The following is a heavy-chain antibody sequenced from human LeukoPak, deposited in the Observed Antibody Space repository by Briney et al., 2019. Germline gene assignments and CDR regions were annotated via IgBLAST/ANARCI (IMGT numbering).Heavy chain of an antibody. V-gene: IGHV4-4*07. CDR3: AGDPGTATYGMDV. D-gene: IGHD1-1*01. Sequence: SETLSLTCTVSGGSISSYYWSWIRQPAGKGLEWIGRIYTSGSTNYNPSLKSRVTMSVDTSKNQVSLKLSSVTAADTAVYYCAGDPGTATYGMDVWGQGTTVTVSS. CDR2: IYTSGST. CDR1: GGSISSYY. J-gene: IGHJ6*02.